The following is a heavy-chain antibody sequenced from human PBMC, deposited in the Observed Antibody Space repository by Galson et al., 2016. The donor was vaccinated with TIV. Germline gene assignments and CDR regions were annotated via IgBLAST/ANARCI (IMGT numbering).Heavy chain of an antibody. CDR1: GYTFTSYD. CDR3: ARSGDYGDY. D-gene: IGHD4-17*01. V-gene: IGHV1-8*02. Sequence: SVKVSCKASGYTFTSYDINWVRQATGQGLEWMGWMNPHSGNTGYAQKFRGRVTMTSNTSVRTAYMEMRSLRSEDTAVYYCARSGDYGDYWGQGTLVTVSS. CDR2: MNPHSGNT. J-gene: IGHJ4*02.